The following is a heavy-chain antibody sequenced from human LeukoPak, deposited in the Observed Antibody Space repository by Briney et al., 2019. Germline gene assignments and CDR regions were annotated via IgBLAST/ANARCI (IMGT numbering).Heavy chain of an antibody. J-gene: IGHJ4*02. CDR1: GFTVSSNY. Sequence: GGSLRLSCAASGFTVSSNYMSWVRQAPGKGPEWVSVIYSGGSTYYADSVKGRFTISRDNSKNTLYLQMNSLRAEDTAVYYCARSGYNVPFDYWGQGTLVTVSS. D-gene: IGHD5-12*01. CDR2: IYSGGST. CDR3: ARSGYNVPFDY. V-gene: IGHV3-66*01.